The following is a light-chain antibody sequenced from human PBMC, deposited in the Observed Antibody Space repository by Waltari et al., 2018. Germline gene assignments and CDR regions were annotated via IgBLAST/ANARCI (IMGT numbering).Light chain of an antibody. Sequence: EIVLTQYPATLSLSPGERATLSCRASHSVREYLAWYQQRTGQAPILLIYDASNRATGVPARFSGTGYETDFTLTINNLEPEDFAVYYCQQRSSLPLTFGGGSKVEIK. CDR1: HSVREY. J-gene: IGKJ4*01. CDR2: DAS. CDR3: QQRSSLPLT. V-gene: IGKV3-11*01.